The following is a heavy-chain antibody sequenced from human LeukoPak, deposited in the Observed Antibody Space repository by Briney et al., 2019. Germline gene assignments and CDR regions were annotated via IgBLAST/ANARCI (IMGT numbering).Heavy chain of an antibody. CDR3: ARHYGP. Sequence: KPSETLSLTCTVSGGSIRSSYYCWGWIRQPPGKGLEWIGSIYDSGSTYYNPSLKSRVTISVDTSKNQFSLQLNSVTAADTAVYDCARHYGPWGQGTLVTVSS. V-gene: IGHV4-39*01. D-gene: IGHD3-10*01. J-gene: IGHJ5*02. CDR2: IYDSGST. CDR1: GGSIRSSYYC.